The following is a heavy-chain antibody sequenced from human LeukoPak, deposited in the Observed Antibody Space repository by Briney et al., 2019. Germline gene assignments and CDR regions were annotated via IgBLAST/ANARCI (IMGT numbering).Heavy chain of an antibody. J-gene: IGHJ4*02. V-gene: IGHV4-39*02. CDR2: IYYSGST. D-gene: IGHD3-3*01. CDR1: GGSISSSSYY. CDR3: ARDFNLDLAY. Sequence: PSETLSLTCTVSGGSISSSSYYWGWIRQPPGKGLEWIGSIYYSGSTYYNPSLKSRVTISVDTSKNQFSLKLSSVTAADTAVYYCARDFNLDLAYWGQGTLVTVSS.